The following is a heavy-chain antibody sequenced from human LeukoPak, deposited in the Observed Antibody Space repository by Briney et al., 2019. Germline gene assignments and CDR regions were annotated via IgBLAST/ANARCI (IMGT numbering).Heavy chain of an antibody. Sequence: GASVKVSCKASGYTFTSYAMNWVRQAPGQGLEWMGWINTNTGNPTYAQGFTGRFVFSLDTSVSTAYLQISSLKAEDTAVYYCARVGVFTAGTGDDAFDIWGQGTMVTVSS. CDR1: GYTFTSYA. CDR3: ARVGVFTAGTGDDAFDI. J-gene: IGHJ3*02. D-gene: IGHD6-13*01. V-gene: IGHV7-4-1*02. CDR2: INTNTGNP.